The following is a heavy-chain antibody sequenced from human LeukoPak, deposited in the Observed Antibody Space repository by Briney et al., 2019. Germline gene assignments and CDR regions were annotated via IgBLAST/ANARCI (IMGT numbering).Heavy chain of an antibody. CDR2: INWNGGGT. CDR1: GFTFKDYG. J-gene: IGHJ6*02. D-gene: IGHD1-26*01. V-gene: IGHV3-9*01. CDR3: AKHLRATNTYIFFGLDV. Sequence: GGSLRLSCAATGFTFKDYGMHWVRQPPGKGLEWVPGINWNGGGTDYADSVKGRFTISKDNAKNSLYLQMTSLRPEDTALYYCAKHLRATNTYIFFGLDVWGQGTTVTVSS.